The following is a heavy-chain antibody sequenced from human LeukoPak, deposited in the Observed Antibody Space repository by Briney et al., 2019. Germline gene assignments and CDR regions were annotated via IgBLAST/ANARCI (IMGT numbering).Heavy chain of an antibody. D-gene: IGHD2/OR15-2a*01. CDR1: GFTFSIHA. Sequence: SGGSLRLSCAASGFTFSIHAMSWVRQAPGKGLEWVSVISGSGGSTYYAESVKGRFNISRDNSKNTLYLQMNSLRAEDTAVYYCAKNIDGTHTAIDYWGQGTLVTVSS. CDR3: AKNIDGTHTAIDY. CDR2: ISGSGGST. J-gene: IGHJ4*02. V-gene: IGHV3-23*01.